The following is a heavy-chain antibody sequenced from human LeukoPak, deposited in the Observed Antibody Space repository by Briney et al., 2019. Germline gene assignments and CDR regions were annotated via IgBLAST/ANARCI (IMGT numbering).Heavy chain of an antibody. J-gene: IGHJ6*03. CDR2: IATYNGKT. CDR3: PRVYNSYYYYMDV. CDR1: GYTFDIYG. D-gene: IGHD1-14*01. V-gene: IGHV1-18*01. Sequence: GASVKVSCKASGYTFDIYGIAWVRQAPGQGLEWMGWIATYNGKTDYAQNLQGRVTMTTDLSTGTAYMELRSLRSDDTAVYYCPRVYNSYYYYMDVWGKGTPVTVSS.